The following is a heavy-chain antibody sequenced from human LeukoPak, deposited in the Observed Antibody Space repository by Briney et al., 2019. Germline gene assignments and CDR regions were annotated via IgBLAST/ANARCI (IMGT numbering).Heavy chain of an antibody. J-gene: IGHJ3*01. V-gene: IGHV3-7*03. D-gene: IGHD6-6*01. Sequence: GGSLRLSCAVSGFTFSGFWMSWSRQASGKGLEWVASINSDGSEGYYADVVKGRFTISRDNAKNSLYPQINSLRAEDTAVYYCARSSYSSSSSVWGQGTMVTVSS. CDR3: ARSSYSSSSSV. CDR2: INSDGSEG. CDR1: GFTFSGFW.